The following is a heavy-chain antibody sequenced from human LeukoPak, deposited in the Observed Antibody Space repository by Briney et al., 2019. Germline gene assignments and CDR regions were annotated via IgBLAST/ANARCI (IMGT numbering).Heavy chain of an antibody. J-gene: IGHJ5*02. Sequence: PSETLSLTCTVSGGPISSYYGSWIRQPPGKGLEWIGYIYYSGSTNYNPSLKSRVTISVDTSKNQFSLKLSSVTAADTAVYYCARLDSSEISSDGWFDPWGQGTLVTVSS. CDR2: IYYSGST. V-gene: IGHV4-59*01. CDR1: GGPISSYY. D-gene: IGHD6-25*01. CDR3: ARLDSSEISSDGWFDP.